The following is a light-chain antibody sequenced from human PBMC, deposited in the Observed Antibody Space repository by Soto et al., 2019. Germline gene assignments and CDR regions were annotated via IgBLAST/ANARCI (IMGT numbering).Light chain of an antibody. J-gene: IGKJ1*01. CDR1: QGTNNY. V-gene: IGKV1-16*02. CDR3: QQYDSFPRT. Sequence: DIQMTQSPSSLSASVGVRVTITCRASQGTNNYLAWFQQKTGRAPKSLIYATYSLQSGVPSKFSGSGSGTDFTLTISSLQPEDFATYYCQQYDSFPRTFGQGTKVEIK. CDR2: ATY.